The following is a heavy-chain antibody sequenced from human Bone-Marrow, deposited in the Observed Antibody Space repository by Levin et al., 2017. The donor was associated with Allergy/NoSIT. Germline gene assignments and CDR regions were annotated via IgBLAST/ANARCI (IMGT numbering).Heavy chain of an antibody. Sequence: GGSLRLSCAASGFTFDEYGMHWVRQAPGKGLEWVSGITWNRDTIGYADSVKGRFTISRDNAKTSLYLQMNSLRVEDTALYYCAKDWERGYSYGFFDYWGQGTLVTVSS. J-gene: IGHJ4*02. D-gene: IGHD5-18*01. CDR2: ITWNRDTI. CDR1: GFTFDEYG. CDR3: AKDWERGYSYGFFDY. V-gene: IGHV3-9*01.